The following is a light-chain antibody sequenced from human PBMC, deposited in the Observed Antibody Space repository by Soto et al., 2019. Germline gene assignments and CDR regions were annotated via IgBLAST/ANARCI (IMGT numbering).Light chain of an antibody. CDR1: SSDVGRYNY. Sequence: QSALTQPPSASGSPGQSIAISCTGTSSDVGRYNYVSWYQQHPGKAPKLMIYEVNNRPSGVPDRFSCSKSGNTASLTVSGLHAEEEADYYCSSYASSSNVFGTGTKLTVL. CDR3: SSYASSSNV. V-gene: IGLV2-8*01. CDR2: EVN. J-gene: IGLJ1*01.